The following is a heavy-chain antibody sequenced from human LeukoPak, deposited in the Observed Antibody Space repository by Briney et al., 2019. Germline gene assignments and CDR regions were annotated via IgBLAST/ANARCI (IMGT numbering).Heavy chain of an antibody. CDR1: AFNFSDYC. V-gene: IGHV3-7*01. Sequence: VGSLRLSCVASAFNFSDYCMNWVCQAPGKGREWVASIRRDGTEKNYVDSAKGRFTISRDNAKSSLYLQMNSLRVEDTAVYYCARGDGWYENWGQGTLVTVSS. CDR3: ARGDGWYEN. J-gene: IGHJ4*02. D-gene: IGHD6-19*01. CDR2: IRRDGTEK.